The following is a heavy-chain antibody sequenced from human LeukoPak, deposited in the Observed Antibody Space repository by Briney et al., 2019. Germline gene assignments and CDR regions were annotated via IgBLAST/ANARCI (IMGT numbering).Heavy chain of an antibody. V-gene: IGHV1-69*06. CDR1: GGTFSSYA. CDR2: IIPIFGTA. J-gene: IGHJ5*02. D-gene: IGHD6-13*01. Sequence: SVKVSCKASGGTFSSYAISWVRQAPGQGLECMGGIIPIFGTANYAQKFQGRVTITADKSTSTAYMELSSLRSEDTAVYYCARVDRSSWSENWFDPWGQGTLVTVSS. CDR3: ARVDRSSWSENWFDP.